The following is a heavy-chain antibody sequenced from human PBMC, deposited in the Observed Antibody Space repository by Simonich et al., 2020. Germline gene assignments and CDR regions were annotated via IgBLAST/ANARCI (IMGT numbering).Heavy chain of an antibody. D-gene: IGHD1-7*01. Sequence: EAQLVQSGAEVKKPGATVKISCKVSGYTFTDYYMHWVQQDPGKGLEWMGVGDPEDCETIDAEKFQGTGTITADTSTDTAYMELSSLRSEDTAVYYCATSNLGRYYYYMGVWGKGTTVTVSS. CDR3: ATSNLGRYYYYMGV. CDR1: GYTFTDYY. V-gene: IGHV1-69-2*01. CDR2: GDPEDCET. J-gene: IGHJ6*03.